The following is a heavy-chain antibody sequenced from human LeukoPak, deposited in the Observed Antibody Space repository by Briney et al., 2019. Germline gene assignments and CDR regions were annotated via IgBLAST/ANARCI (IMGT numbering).Heavy chain of an antibody. CDR2: ISRNSGSI. Sequence: PGRSLRLSCAASGFTFDDYAMHWVRQAPGKGLEWVSGISRNSGSIGYADSVKGRFTISRDNAKNSLYLQMNSLRAEDTALYYCAKDIGDGYKMGYYFDYWGQGTLVTVSS. V-gene: IGHV3-9*01. J-gene: IGHJ4*02. CDR3: AKDIGDGYKMGYYFDY. CDR1: GFTFDDYA. D-gene: IGHD5-24*01.